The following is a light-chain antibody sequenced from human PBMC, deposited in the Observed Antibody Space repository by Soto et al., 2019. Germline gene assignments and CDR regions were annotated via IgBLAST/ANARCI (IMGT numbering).Light chain of an antibody. J-gene: IGLJ2*01. CDR1: ALPKQY. Sequence: SYELTQPPSVSVSPGQTARITCSGDALPKQYAYWYQQKPGQAPGLVIYKDSERPSGLPERFPGSSSGTTVTLTISGVQAEDEAAYYCQSADSSGTVVFGGGTKVTVL. CDR3: QSADSSGTVV. V-gene: IGLV3-25*03. CDR2: KDS.